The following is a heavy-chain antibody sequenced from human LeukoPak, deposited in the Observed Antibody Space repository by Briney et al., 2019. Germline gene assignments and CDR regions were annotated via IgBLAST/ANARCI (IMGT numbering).Heavy chain of an antibody. J-gene: IGHJ4*02. Sequence: ASVNVSFKASGYTFTGYYMHWVRQAPGQGLEWMGRINPNSGGTNYAQKFQGRVTMTRDTSISTAYMELSRLRSDDTAVYYCARESVVQWELKLWGQGTLVTVSS. CDR2: INPNSGGT. V-gene: IGHV1-2*06. CDR1: GYTFTGYY. CDR3: ARESVVQWELKL. D-gene: IGHD1-26*01.